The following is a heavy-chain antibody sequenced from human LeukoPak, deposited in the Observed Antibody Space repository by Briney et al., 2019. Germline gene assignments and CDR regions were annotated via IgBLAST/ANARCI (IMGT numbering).Heavy chain of an antibody. CDR1: GFTFSDSA. D-gene: IGHD1-26*01. Sequence: PGGSLKLSCAASGFTFSDSAIHWVRQASGKGLEWVGRIRSTANTYAAAYAASVKGRFTISRDDSKNTAYLQMNSLKPEDTAVYYCAKGGSGSYGFRAYYYMDVWGKGTTVTVSS. V-gene: IGHV3-73*01. J-gene: IGHJ6*03. CDR2: IRSTANTYAA. CDR3: AKGGSGSYGFRAYYYMDV.